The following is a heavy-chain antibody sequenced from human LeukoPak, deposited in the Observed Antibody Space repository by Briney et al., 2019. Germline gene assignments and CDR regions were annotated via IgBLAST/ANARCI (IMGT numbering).Heavy chain of an antibody. V-gene: IGHV3-53*01. Sequence: LSGGSLRLSCAASGFIVSSNYMSWVRQAPGKGLEWVSVIYSDDSTYYADSVKGRFTISRDNSKNTLYLQMNSLRAEDTAVYYCAKDPYYDSSGYHFDYWGQGTLVTVSS. CDR3: AKDPYYDSSGYHFDY. CDR2: IYSDDST. J-gene: IGHJ4*02. CDR1: GFIVSSNY. D-gene: IGHD3-22*01.